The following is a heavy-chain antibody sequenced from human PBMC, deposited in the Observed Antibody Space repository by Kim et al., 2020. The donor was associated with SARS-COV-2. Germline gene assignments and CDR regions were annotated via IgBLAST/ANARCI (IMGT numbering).Heavy chain of an antibody. CDR1: GGSISSSSYY. V-gene: IGHV4-39*01. J-gene: IGHJ5*02. D-gene: IGHD5-12*01. CDR3: ARLRYSGYDFSWFDP. Sequence: SETLSLTCTVSGGSISSSSYYWGWIRQPPGKGLEWIGSIYYSGSTYYNPSLKSRVTISVDTSKNQFSLKLSSVTAADTAVYYCARLRYSGYDFSWFDPWGQGTLVTVSS. CDR2: IYYSGST.